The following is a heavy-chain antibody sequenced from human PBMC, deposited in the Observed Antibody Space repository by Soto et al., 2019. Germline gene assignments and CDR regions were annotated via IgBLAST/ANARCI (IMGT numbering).Heavy chain of an antibody. CDR3: TREGPANYDFWSGYEYYYMDV. CDR2: IRSKAYGGTT. V-gene: IGHV3-49*03. D-gene: IGHD3-3*01. J-gene: IGHJ6*03. CDR1: GLTFGDYA. Sequence: EVQLVESGGGLVQPGRSLRLSCTASGLTFGDYAMSWFRQAPGKGLEWVGFIRSKAYGGTTEYAASVKGRFTISRDDSKSIAYLQMNSLKTEDTAVYYCTREGPANYDFWSGYEYYYMDVWGKGTTVTVSS.